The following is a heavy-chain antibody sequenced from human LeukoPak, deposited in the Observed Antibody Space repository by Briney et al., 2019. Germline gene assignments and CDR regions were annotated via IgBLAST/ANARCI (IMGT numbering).Heavy chain of an antibody. CDR2: IIPMFGTA. J-gene: IGHJ4*02. CDR3: ATPGEDKTPYFDY. CDR1: GYTFTSYG. V-gene: IGHV1-69*13. D-gene: IGHD2-15*01. Sequence: SVKVSCKASGYTFTSYGISWVRQAPGQGLEWMGGIIPMFGTANYAQKFQGRVTITADESTSTAYMELSSLRSEDTAVYYCATPGEDKTPYFDYWGQGTLVTVSS.